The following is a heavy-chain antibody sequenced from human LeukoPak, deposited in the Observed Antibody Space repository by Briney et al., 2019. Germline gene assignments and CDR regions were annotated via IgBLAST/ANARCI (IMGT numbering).Heavy chain of an antibody. V-gene: IGHV3-23*01. CDR3: AKRITVAAGIYFDS. CDR2: IYGGGANT. D-gene: IGHD6-19*01. CDR1: GFSFSSFA. J-gene: IGHJ4*02. Sequence: GGSLRLSCVGSGFSFSSFAMTWVRQAPGKGLEWVSTIYGGGANTFYADSVRGRFTISRDDSKNMQFLEMDSLRPEDTAVYFCAKRITVAAGIYFDSWGQGTLVTVSS.